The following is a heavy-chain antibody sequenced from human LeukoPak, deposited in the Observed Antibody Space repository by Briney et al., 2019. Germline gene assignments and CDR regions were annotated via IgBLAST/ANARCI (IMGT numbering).Heavy chain of an antibody. Sequence: GASVKVSCKASGYTFTSYDINWVRQAPGQGLEWMGRIIPIFGTANYAQKFQGRVTITTDESTSTAYMELSSLRSEDTAVYYCASGTGTTNDYWGQGTLVTVSS. D-gene: IGHD1-1*01. CDR3: ASGTGTTNDY. V-gene: IGHV1-69*05. CDR2: IIPIFGTA. J-gene: IGHJ4*02. CDR1: GYTFTSYD.